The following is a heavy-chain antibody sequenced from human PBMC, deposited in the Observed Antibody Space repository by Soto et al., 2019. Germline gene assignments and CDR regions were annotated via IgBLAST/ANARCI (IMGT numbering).Heavy chain of an antibody. Sequence: EVQLVESGGGLVQPGGSLRLSCAASGFTFSSFWMSWVRRAPGKGLEWVANTKQDGSDKNYVGSVKGRFTISRDNAKSSLYLQMNSLRVEDTAVYYCARDVSGKLGHDSWGQGTLVTVSS. D-gene: IGHD3-10*01. CDR1: GFTFSSFW. CDR3: ARDVSGKLGHDS. CDR2: TKQDGSDK. V-gene: IGHV3-7*01. J-gene: IGHJ5*01.